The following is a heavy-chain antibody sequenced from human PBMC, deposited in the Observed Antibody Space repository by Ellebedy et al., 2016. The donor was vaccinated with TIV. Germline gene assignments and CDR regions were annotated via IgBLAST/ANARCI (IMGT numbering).Heavy chain of an antibody. CDR1: GGSFSGYY. V-gene: IGHV4-34*01. Sequence: SETLSLXCAVYGGSFSGYYWSWIRQPPGKGLEWIGEINHSGSTNYNPSLKSRVTISVDTSKNQFSLKLSSVTAADTAVYYCARGAWATTVTDYYYGMDVWGQGTTVTVSS. D-gene: IGHD4-17*01. CDR2: INHSGST. J-gene: IGHJ6*02. CDR3: ARGAWATTVTDYYYGMDV.